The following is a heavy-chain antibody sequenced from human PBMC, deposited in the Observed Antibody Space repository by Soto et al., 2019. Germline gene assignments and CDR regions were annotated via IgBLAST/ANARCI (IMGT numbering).Heavy chain of an antibody. CDR3: AREAVSGRTGFDY. CDR2: ISGYNGNT. CDR1: GYAFSGYR. D-gene: IGHD6-19*01. Sequence: ASVKVSCKTSGYAFSGYRLSWVRQGPGQGLEWMGWISGYNGNTDYAQKFQGRVTMTTDTSTSTAYMELRSLRSDDTAVYYCAREAVSGRTGFDYWGQGTLVTVSS. J-gene: IGHJ4*02. V-gene: IGHV1-18*01.